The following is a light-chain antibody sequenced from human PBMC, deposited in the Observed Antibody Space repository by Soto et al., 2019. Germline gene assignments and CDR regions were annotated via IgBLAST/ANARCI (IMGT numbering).Light chain of an antibody. J-gene: IGLJ2*01. CDR3: LSFDSSLSVV. CDR1: SSNIGAGYD. V-gene: IGLV1-40*01. Sequence: QSVLTQPPSVSGDPGQRGTISCTGSSSNIGAGYDVHWYQQLPGRAPKLLIYGNTNRPSGVPDRFSGSKSGTSASLAITGLQAEDEADYYCLSFDSSLSVVFGGRTKLTVL. CDR2: GNT.